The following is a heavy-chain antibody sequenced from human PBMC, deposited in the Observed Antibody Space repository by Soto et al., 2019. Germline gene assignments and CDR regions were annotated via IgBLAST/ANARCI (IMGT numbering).Heavy chain of an antibody. CDR1: GGTFSSYA. Sequence: QVQLVQSGAEVKKPGSSVKVSCKASGGTFSSYAISWVRQAPGQGLEWMGGIIPIFGTANYAQKFQGRVTITADESTSLADMELSSLRSEDTAVYYCARDGLYYYDSSGYHKSFDYWGQGTLVTVSS. CDR3: ARDGLYYYDSSGYHKSFDY. V-gene: IGHV1-69*12. J-gene: IGHJ4*02. CDR2: IIPIFGTA. D-gene: IGHD3-22*01.